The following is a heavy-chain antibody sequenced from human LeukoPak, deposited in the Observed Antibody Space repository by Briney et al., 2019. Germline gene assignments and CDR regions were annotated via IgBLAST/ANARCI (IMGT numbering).Heavy chain of an antibody. D-gene: IGHD3-3*01. CDR3: ARATSAHYYDFWSGYSFDY. J-gene: IGHJ4*02. Sequence: GGSLRLSCAASGFTFSSYSMNWVRQAPGKGLEWVSFISSSSSYIYYADSVKGRFTISRDNAKNSLYLQMNSLRAEDTAVYYCARATSAHYYDFWSGYSFDYWGQGTLVTVSS. CDR2: ISSSSSYI. CDR1: GFTFSSYS. V-gene: IGHV3-21*01.